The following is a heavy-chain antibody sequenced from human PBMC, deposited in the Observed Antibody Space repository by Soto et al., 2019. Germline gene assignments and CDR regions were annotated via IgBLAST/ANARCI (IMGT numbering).Heavy chain of an antibody. CDR1: GGAISGYY. J-gene: IGHJ5*02. Sequence: PSETLSLTCSLSGGAISGYYWSWIRQPPGKGLEWIGYVSFGGITDYHPSLKSRVTMSIDTSKNQFSLKMISVTAADTAVYYCARHGSDSGCFFFDPWGQGARVTVSS. D-gene: IGHD6-19*01. V-gene: IGHV4-59*08. CDR2: VSFGGIT. CDR3: ARHGSDSGCFFFDP.